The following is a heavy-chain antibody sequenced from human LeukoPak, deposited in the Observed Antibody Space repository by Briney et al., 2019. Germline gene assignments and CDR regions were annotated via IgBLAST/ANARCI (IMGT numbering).Heavy chain of an antibody. CDR1: GFTFDDYA. D-gene: IGHD6-13*01. CDR2: ISWNSGSI. Sequence: SGGSLRLSCAASGFTFDDYAMHWVRHAPGKGLEWVSGISWNSGSIGYADSVKGRFTISRDNAKNSLYLQMNSLRAEDTALYYCAKDIGAGIAAAGPSIYYYYYGMDAWGQGTTVTVSS. V-gene: IGHV3-9*01. CDR3: AKDIGAGIAAAGPSIYYYYYGMDA. J-gene: IGHJ6*02.